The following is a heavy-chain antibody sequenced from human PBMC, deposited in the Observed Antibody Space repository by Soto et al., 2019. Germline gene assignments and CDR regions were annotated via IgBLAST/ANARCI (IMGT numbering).Heavy chain of an antibody. CDR2: IYFTGNT. CDR3: AKDWLVRADY. CDR1: GGSISSSSYY. Sequence: QLQLQESGPGLVKPSETLSLNCTVSGGSISSSSYYWGWIRQPPGKGLQWIGSIYFTGNTYYNPSLKSRVTISVDTSKNQFSLKLSSVTAADTAVYYCAKDWLVRADYWGQGTLVTVSS. D-gene: IGHD6-19*01. V-gene: IGHV4-39*01. J-gene: IGHJ4*02.